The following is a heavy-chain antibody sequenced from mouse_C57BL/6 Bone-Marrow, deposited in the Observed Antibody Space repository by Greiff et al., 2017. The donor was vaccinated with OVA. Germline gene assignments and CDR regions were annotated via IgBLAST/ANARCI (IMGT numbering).Heavy chain of an antibody. J-gene: IGHJ2*01. CDR1: GFTFSSYG. D-gene: IGHD1-1*01. CDR2: ISSGGSYT. Sequence: EVMLVESGGDLVKPGGSLKLSCAASGFTFSSYGMSWVRQTPGKRLEWVATISSGGSYTYYPDSVKGRFTISRDNAKNTLYLQMSSLKSEDTAIDYCARHGDYGSFFDYWGQGTTLTVSS. V-gene: IGHV5-6*01. CDR3: ARHGDYGSFFDY.